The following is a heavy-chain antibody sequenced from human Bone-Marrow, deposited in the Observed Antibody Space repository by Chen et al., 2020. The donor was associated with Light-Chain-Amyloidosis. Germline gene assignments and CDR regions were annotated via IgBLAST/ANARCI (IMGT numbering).Heavy chain of an antibody. Sequence: DVQLLESGGGLVQPGGSLRLSCAASGLIFSNSAMGWVSQAPGKGLEWVSGISGSGNSILYADSVKGRFTISRDNSKDTVSLQMNSLRDDDMAIYYCAKAIVSPGLGRQKRGYHFDSWGQGTLVTVSS. CDR2: ISGSGNSI. D-gene: IGHD1-26*01. CDR1: GLIFSNSA. V-gene: IGHV3-23*01. J-gene: IGHJ4*02. CDR3: AKAIVSPGLGRQKRGYHFDS.